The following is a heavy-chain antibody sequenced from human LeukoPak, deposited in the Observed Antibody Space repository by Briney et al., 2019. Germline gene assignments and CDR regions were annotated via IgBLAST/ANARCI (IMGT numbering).Heavy chain of an antibody. V-gene: IGHV1-8*01. CDR3: ARVAVVVPAAILWYYYYGMDV. J-gene: IGHJ6*02. CDR1: GYTFTSYD. Sequence: GAAVKVSCKASGYTFTSYDINWVRHATGQGHEWMGWMNPNSGNTGYAQKFQGKVTMTRNTSISTAYMELSSLRSEDTAVYYCARVAVVVPAAILWYYYYGMDVWGQGTTVTVSS. D-gene: IGHD2-2*01. CDR2: MNPNSGNT.